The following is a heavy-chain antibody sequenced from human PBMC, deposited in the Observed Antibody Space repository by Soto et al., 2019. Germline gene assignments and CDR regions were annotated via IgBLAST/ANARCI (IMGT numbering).Heavy chain of an antibody. Sequence: PGGSLRLSCAASGFTFSSYAMHWVRQAPGKGLEWVAVISYDGSNKYYADSVKGRFTISRDNSKNTLYLQMNSLRAEDTAVYYCARDILAWPRDYYYGMDVWGQGTTVTVSS. V-gene: IGHV3-30-3*01. CDR2: ISYDGSNK. D-gene: IGHD2-8*02. CDR3: ARDILAWPRDYYYGMDV. CDR1: GFTFSSYA. J-gene: IGHJ6*02.